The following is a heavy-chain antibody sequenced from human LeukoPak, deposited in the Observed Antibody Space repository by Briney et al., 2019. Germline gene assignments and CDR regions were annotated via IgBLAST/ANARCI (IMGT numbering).Heavy chain of an antibody. CDR3: AREGYYGSGSPPSLYFDY. J-gene: IGHJ4*02. D-gene: IGHD3-10*01. Sequence: GGSLGLSCAASGFTFRNYVIHWVRQAPGKGLEWVAVTSSDLNVKLCADSVKGRFTISRDNSRSTLYLQMNNLRPEDTAIYYCAREGYYGSGSPPSLYFDYWGQGTLVTVSS. CDR1: GFTFRNYV. CDR2: TSSDLNVK. V-gene: IGHV3-30-3*01.